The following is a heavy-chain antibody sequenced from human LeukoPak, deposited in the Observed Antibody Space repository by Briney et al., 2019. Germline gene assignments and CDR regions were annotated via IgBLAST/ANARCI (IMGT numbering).Heavy chain of an antibody. CDR3: AKTSSGYYLGLGDY. CDR2: ISYDGSNK. Sequence: GGSLRLSCAASGFTFSSYGMLWVRQAPGKGLEWVAVISYDGSNKYYADSVKGRFTISRDNSKNTLYLQMNSLRAEDTAVYYCAKTSSGYYLGLGDYWGQGTLVTVSS. V-gene: IGHV3-30*18. D-gene: IGHD3-22*01. J-gene: IGHJ4*02. CDR1: GFTFSSYG.